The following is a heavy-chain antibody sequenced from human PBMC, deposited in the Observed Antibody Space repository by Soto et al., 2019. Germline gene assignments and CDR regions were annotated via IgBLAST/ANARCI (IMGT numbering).Heavy chain of an antibody. CDR1: GGSIRSSTYY. CDR2: IYYSGST. J-gene: IGHJ4*02. Sequence: SETLSLTCTVSGGSIRSSTYYWAWIRQPPGKGLEWIGYIYYSGSTNYNPSLKSRVTISLDTSKNQFSLKLSSVTAADTAVYYCASSFYSGSGSSTYYFDYWGQGTLVTVSS. D-gene: IGHD3-10*01. CDR3: ASSFYSGSGSSTYYFDY. V-gene: IGHV4-61*05.